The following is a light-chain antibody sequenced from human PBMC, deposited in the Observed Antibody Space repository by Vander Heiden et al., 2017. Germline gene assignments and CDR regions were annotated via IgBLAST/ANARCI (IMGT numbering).Light chain of an antibody. CDR1: QSVSGY. CDR2: DSS. CDR3: QQRSSWPLT. V-gene: IGKV3-11*01. J-gene: IGKJ5*01. Sequence: VLTQSPATLSLSPGARATLSCRASQSVSGYLAWYQQKPGQPPRLLIYDSSNRATGVPARFSGSGSGTDFTLTISSLEPEDFAVYYCQQRSSWPLTFGQGTRLEIK.